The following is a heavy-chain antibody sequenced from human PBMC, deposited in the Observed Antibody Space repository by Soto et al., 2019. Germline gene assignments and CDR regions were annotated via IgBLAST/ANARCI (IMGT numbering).Heavy chain of an antibody. CDR3: VKDKGAAAGFDY. J-gene: IGHJ4*02. CDR1: GFTFSNNG. CDR2: ISYEGSEK. D-gene: IGHD6-13*01. V-gene: IGHV3-30*18. Sequence: QVHLVESGGGVVQPWRSLRLSCAASGFTFSNNGMHWVRQAPGKGLEWMGVISYEGSEKYYAGSVKGRFTISRDNSKNTLYLQMDTRRAEDTAIYYCVKDKGAAAGFDYWGQGILVTVSS.